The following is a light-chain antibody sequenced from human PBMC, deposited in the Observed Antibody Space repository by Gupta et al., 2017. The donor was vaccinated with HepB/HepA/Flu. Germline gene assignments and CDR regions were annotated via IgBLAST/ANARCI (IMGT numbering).Light chain of an antibody. Sequence: IQMTQSPSSLSASVGDRVTITCRATQGISSYLAWFQQKPGKAPKFLIYAASTVKSGVPSRFSGSGSGTDFTLTISSRQPEDFATYYCQHKNSSPLTFGGGTXVEIK. J-gene: IGKJ4*01. V-gene: IGKV1-16*01. CDR3: QHKNSSPLT. CDR2: AAS. CDR1: QGISSY.